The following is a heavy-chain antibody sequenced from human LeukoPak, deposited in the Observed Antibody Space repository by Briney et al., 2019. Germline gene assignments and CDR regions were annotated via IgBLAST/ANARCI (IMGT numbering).Heavy chain of an antibody. CDR3: ARGEGCSGGSCHHPYYYGMDV. CDR1: GFTFSSYG. J-gene: IGHJ6*02. V-gene: IGHV3-33*08. CDR2: IWYDGSNK. D-gene: IGHD2-15*01. Sequence: PGGSLRLSCAASGFTFSSYGMHWVRQAPGKGLEWVAVIWYDGSNKYYADSVKGRFTISRDNSKNTLYLQMNSLRAEDTAVYYCARGEGCSGGSCHHPYYYGMDVWGQGTTVTVSS.